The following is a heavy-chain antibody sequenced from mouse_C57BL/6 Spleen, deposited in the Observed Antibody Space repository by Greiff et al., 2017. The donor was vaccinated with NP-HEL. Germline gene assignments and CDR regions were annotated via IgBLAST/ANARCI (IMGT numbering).Heavy chain of an antibody. CDR3: ARGGYGNYGDY. V-gene: IGHV1-19*01. Sequence: EVQLQQSGPVLVKPGASVKMSCKASGYTFTDYYMNWVKQSHGKSLEWIGVINPYNGGTSYNQKFKGKATLTVDKSSSTAYMERNSLTSEDSAVYYCARGGYGNYGDYWGQGTTLTVSS. D-gene: IGHD2-10*02. J-gene: IGHJ2*01. CDR2: INPYNGGT. CDR1: GYTFTDYY.